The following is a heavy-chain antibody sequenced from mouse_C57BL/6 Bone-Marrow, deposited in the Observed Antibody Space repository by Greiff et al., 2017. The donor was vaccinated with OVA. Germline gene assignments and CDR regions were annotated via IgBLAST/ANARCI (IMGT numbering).Heavy chain of an antibody. CDR1: GFTFSSYG. V-gene: IGHV5-6*01. J-gene: IGHJ3*01. CDR2: LSSGGSYT. Sequence: EVKLVESGGDLVKPGGSLKLSCAASGFTFSSYGMSWVRQTPDKRLEWVATLSSGGSYTYYPDSVKGRSTISRDNAKNTLYLQMSSLKSEDTAMYYGARPQTAEATFWFAYWGQGTLVTVSA. D-gene: IGHD3-2*02. CDR3: ARPQTAEATFWFAY.